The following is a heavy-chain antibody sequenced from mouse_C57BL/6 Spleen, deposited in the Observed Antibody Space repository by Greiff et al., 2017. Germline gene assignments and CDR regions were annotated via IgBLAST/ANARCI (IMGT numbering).Heavy chain of an antibody. J-gene: IGHJ4*01. Sequence: VQLQQPGAELVKPGASVKMSCKASGYTFTSYWITWVKQRPGQGLEWIGDIYPGSGSTNYNEKFKSKATLTIDTSSSTAYMQLSSLTSEDSAVYNCARRSYSNCLCYYAMDYWGQGTSVTVSS. V-gene: IGHV1-55*01. CDR2: IYPGSGST. CDR3: ARRSYSNCLCYYAMDY. D-gene: IGHD2-5*01. CDR1: GYTFTSYW.